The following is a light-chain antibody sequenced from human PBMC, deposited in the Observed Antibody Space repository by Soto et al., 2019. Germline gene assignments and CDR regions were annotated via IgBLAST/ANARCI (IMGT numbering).Light chain of an antibody. V-gene: IGKV1-5*03. CDR3: QQYNSYSRYT. CDR2: KAS. J-gene: IGKJ2*01. Sequence: DIQMTQSPSTLSASVGDRVTITCRASQSISSWLAWYQQKPGKAPKLLIYKASSLESGVPSRFSGSGSGTEFTLTISSLQPDDFPTYYCQQYNSYSRYTFGQGTKLEIK. CDR1: QSISSW.